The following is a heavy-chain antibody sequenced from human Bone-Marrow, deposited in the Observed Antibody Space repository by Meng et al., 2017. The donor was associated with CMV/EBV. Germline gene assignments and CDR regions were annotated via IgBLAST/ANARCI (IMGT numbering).Heavy chain of an antibody. CDR2: INPNSGGT. CDR3: ARGLGDSSWYDQEDY. D-gene: IGHD6-13*01. CDR1: GYTFTGYY. J-gene: IGHJ4*02. Sequence: ASVKVSCQASGYTFTGYYMHWVRQAPGQGLEWMGGINPNSGGTNYAQKFQGRVTMTRDTSISTDYMELSRLRTDDTAVYYCARGLGDSSWYDQEDYWGQGTLVTVSS. V-gene: IGHV1-2*02.